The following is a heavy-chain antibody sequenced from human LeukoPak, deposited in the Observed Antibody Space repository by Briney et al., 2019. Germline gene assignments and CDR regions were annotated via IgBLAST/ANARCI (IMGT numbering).Heavy chain of an antibody. D-gene: IGHD6-19*01. V-gene: IGHV3-43*01. J-gene: IGHJ5*02. Sequence: GGSLRLSCEASGLSFGDYTMHWVRQAPGKGLEWVSLISRNGAATKYADSVRGRFTISRDNSKNSLYLQMNSLRAEDTAVYYCARERGWLVYNWFDPWGQGTLVTVSS. CDR1: GLSFGDYT. CDR2: ISRNGAAT. CDR3: ARERGWLVYNWFDP.